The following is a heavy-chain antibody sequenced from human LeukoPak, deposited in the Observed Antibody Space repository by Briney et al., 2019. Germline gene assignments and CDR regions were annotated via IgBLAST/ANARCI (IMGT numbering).Heavy chain of an antibody. V-gene: IGHV3-7*01. D-gene: IGHD3-22*01. J-gene: IGHJ4*02. CDR3: ARQNYYDSSGYYYSGFDY. Sequence: PGGSLRLSCAASGFTFSSYWMSWVRQAPGKGLEWVANIKQDGSEKYYVDSVKGRFTISRDNAKNSLYLQMNCLRAEDTAVYYCARQNYYDSSGYYYSGFDYWGQGTLVTVSS. CDR2: IKQDGSEK. CDR1: GFTFSSYW.